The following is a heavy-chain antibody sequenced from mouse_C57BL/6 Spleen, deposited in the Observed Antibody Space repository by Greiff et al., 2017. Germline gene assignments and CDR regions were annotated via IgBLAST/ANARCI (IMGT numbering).Heavy chain of an antibody. CDR1: GYTFTEYT. V-gene: IGHV1-62-2*01. CDR3: ARHEEGGRGYAMDY. J-gene: IGHJ4*01. CDR2: FYPGSGSI. Sequence: QVQLKESGAELVKPGASVKLSCKASGYTFTEYTIHWVKQRSGQGLEWIGWFYPGSGSIKYNEKFKDKATLPADKSSRTVYLELSRLTSEDSSVYFGARHEEGGRGYAMDYWGQGTSVTVSS.